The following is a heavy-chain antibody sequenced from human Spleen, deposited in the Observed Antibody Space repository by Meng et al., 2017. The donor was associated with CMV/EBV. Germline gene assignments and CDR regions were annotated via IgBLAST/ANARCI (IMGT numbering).Heavy chain of an antibody. V-gene: IGHV6-1*01. Sequence: ISGDSFSSKSAAWNLIRQSPSRGLEWLGRTYYRSKWYSEYAVSVKSRIAVNPDTSKNQFSLQLRSVTPEDTAVYYCTRDILGGFDPWGQGTLVTVSS. D-gene: IGHD2-21*01. J-gene: IGHJ5*02. CDR1: GDSFSSKSAA. CDR3: TRDILGGFDP. CDR2: TYYRSKWYS.